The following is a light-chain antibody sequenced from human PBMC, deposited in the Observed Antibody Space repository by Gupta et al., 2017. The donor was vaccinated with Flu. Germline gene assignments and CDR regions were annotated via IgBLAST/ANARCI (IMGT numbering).Light chain of an antibody. V-gene: IGLV2-23*02. CDR3: CSYAHSNTLV. J-gene: IGLJ3*02. CDR1: STDVGGYNY. CDR2: NVN. Sequence: QSALTQPASLSGSPGHSITISCTGTSTDVGGYNYVSWYQQHPGKAPKVLIYNVNTRPSGVSNRFSGSKSDNTASLTISGLQAEDEADYFCCSYAHSNTLVFGGGTQLTVL.